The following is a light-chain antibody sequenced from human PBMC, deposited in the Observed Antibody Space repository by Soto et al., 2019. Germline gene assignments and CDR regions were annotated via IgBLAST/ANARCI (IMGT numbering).Light chain of an antibody. Sequence: QPVVTQSPSASASLGASVKLTCTLNSGHSGYAIAWHQQQPEKGPRFLMKVNNDGSHNKGDGIPDRFSGSSSGPERYLTISSLQSEDEADYYCQTWGTGSWVFGGGTKVTVL. V-gene: IGLV4-69*01. CDR2: VNNDGSH. J-gene: IGLJ3*02. CDR3: QTWGTGSWV. CDR1: SGHSGYA.